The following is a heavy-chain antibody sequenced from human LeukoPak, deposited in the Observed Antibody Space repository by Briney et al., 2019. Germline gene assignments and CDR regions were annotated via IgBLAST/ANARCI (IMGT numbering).Heavy chain of an antibody. D-gene: IGHD3-3*01. CDR1: GGSISSGSHY. Sequence: SETLSLTCAVSGGSISSGSHYWSWIRQPAAKGLEWIGRNYTSGNTNYNPSPKSRVTISVDTSKNQFSLKLSSGTAADTAVYYCARQDGYDFWGGYLWGQGTKVTVSS. V-gene: IGHV4-61*02. CDR3: ARQDGYDFWGGYL. CDR2: NYTSGNT. J-gene: IGHJ3*01.